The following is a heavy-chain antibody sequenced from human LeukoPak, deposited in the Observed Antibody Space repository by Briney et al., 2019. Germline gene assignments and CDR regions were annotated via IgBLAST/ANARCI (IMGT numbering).Heavy chain of an antibody. D-gene: IGHD2-2*01. Sequence: SETLSLTCTVSGASINSFYWSCIRQPAGKGVEWIGRIYSSGSTNYNPSLKGRVTMSVDTSKDQFSLKLSSVTAADTAVYYCARSDSSSAHTAFDYWGRGTLVTVSS. V-gene: IGHV4-4*07. J-gene: IGHJ4*02. CDR1: GASINSFY. CDR2: IYSSGST. CDR3: ARSDSSSAHTAFDY.